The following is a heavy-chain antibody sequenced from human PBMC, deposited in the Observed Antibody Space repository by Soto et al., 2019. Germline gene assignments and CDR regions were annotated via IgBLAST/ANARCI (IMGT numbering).Heavy chain of an antibody. V-gene: IGHV1-69*13. D-gene: IGHD3-9*01. CDR1: GGTFSSYA. CDR2: IIPIFGTA. CDR3: ARANYDILTGYYSRNYYYGMDV. J-gene: IGHJ6*02. Sequence: SVKVSCKASGGTFSSYAISWVRQAPGQGLEWMGGIIPIFGTANYAQKFQGRVTITADESTSTAYMELSSLRSEDTAVYYCARANYDILTGYYSRNYYYGMDVWGQGTTVTVSS.